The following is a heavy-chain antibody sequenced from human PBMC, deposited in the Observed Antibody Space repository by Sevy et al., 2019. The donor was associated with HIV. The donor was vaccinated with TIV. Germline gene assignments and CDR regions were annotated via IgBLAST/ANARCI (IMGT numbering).Heavy chain of an antibody. D-gene: IGHD3-22*01. CDR3: ASSYYESSGYSPLYYYGMDV. J-gene: IGHJ6*02. CDR1: GGTFSNYA. V-gene: IGHV1-69*13. CDR2: FIPMFDTA. Sequence: ASVKVSCKASGGTFSNYAISWVRQAPGQGLEWMGGFIPMFDTANSAQKFQGRVTLTADGSTSTAYMELSSLISEDTAVYYCASSYYESSGYSPLYYYGMDVWGQGTTVTVSS.